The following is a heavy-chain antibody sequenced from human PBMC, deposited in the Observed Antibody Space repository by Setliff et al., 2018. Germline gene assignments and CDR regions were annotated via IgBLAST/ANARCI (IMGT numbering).Heavy chain of an antibody. Sequence: PGGSLRLSCVVPGFTFSDHYMDWVRQAPGKGLEWVGRIRNKPNAYLTQYAASVEGRFTISRDDSKNSLYLQMNSLTAEDTAVYYCAKDTHYYSNTGYYCLDYWGQGALVTVSS. V-gene: IGHV3-72*01. CDR1: GFTFSDHY. CDR2: IRNKPNAYLT. D-gene: IGHD3-9*01. CDR3: AKDTHYYSNTGYYCLDY. J-gene: IGHJ4*02.